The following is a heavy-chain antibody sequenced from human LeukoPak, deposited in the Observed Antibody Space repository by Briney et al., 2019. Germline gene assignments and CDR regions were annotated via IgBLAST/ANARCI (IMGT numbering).Heavy chain of an antibody. J-gene: IGHJ3*02. Sequence: GGSLRLSCAASGFTVSSNYMSWVRQAPGKGLEWVSVIYSGGSTCYADSVKGRFTISRDNSKNTLYLQMKSLKADDTAVYYCARSFGYGVDAFDIWGQGTMVTVSS. D-gene: IGHD5-18*01. CDR1: GFTVSSNY. V-gene: IGHV3-53*01. CDR3: ARSFGYGVDAFDI. CDR2: IYSGGST.